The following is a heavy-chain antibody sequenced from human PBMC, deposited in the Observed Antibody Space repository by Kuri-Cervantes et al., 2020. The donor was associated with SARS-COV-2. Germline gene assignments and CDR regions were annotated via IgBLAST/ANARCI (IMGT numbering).Heavy chain of an antibody. CDR2: IWYDGSNK. CDR1: GFTFSSYG. CDR3: AKVNGILGSAWYGRAHFDY. V-gene: IGHV3-30*02. J-gene: IGHJ4*02. Sequence: GESLKISCAASGFTFSSYGMHWVRQAPGKGLEWVAFIWYDGSNKYYADSVKGRFTISRDNFKNTVYLQMNSLRAEDTAVYFCAKVNGILGSAWYGRAHFDYWGQGTLVTVSS. D-gene: IGHD6-19*01.